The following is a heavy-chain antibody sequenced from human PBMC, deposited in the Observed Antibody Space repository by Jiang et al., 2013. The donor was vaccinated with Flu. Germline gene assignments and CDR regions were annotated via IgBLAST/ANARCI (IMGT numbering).Heavy chain of an antibody. Sequence: GAEVKKPGASVRLSCEASGYTFTSYITHWVRQAPGQGLEWVGWINAANGETRYSQRFQDRVTITRDTSASTAYMELSGLRSEDTAVYYCASGFYFGSGKSRVPESLFYYYFGLDVWGLGTTVTVSS. CDR1: GYTFTSYI. CDR2: INAANGET. CDR3: ASGFYFGSGKSRVPESLFYYYFGLDV. V-gene: IGHV1-3*01. J-gene: IGHJ6*02. D-gene: IGHD3-10*01.